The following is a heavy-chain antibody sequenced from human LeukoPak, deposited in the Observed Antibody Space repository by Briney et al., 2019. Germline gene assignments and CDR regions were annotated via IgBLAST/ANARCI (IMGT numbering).Heavy chain of an antibody. D-gene: IGHD7-27*01. V-gene: IGHV3-33*01. CDR1: GFTFSNYG. CDR2: IWYDGSNK. CDR3: ARPSGARDDAFDI. Sequence: GGSLRLSCEASGFTFSNYGIHWVRQAPGKGLEWVAVIWYDGSNKYYADSVKGRFTISRDNSKNTLYLQMNSLRAEDTAVYYCARPSGARDDAFDIWGQGTMVTVSS. J-gene: IGHJ3*02.